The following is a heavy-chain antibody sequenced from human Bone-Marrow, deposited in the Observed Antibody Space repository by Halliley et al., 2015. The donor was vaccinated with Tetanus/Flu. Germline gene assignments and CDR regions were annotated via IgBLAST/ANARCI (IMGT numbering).Heavy chain of an antibody. D-gene: IGHD1-1*01. CDR3: ARSVPHFDS. CDR2: TYYRSKWCN. Sequence: LEGLGGTYYRSKWCNDYAVSGKSRISINPDTPKNQFSLQRNSVTPDDTAVYYCARSVPHFDSWGQGTLVTVSS. J-gene: IGHJ4*02. V-gene: IGHV6-1*01.